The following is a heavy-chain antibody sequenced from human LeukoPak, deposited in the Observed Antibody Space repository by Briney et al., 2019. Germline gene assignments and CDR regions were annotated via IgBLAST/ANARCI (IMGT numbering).Heavy chain of an antibody. J-gene: IGHJ3*02. V-gene: IGHV4-61*02. Sequence: PSETLSLTCTVSGGSSSSGSYYWSWIRQPAGKGLEWIGRIYTSGSTNYNPSLKSRVTISVDTSKNQFSLKLSSVTAADTAVYYCARPDSSGYRYAFDIWGQGTMVTVSS. CDR1: GGSSSSGSYY. CDR2: IYTSGST. CDR3: ARPDSSGYRYAFDI. D-gene: IGHD3-22*01.